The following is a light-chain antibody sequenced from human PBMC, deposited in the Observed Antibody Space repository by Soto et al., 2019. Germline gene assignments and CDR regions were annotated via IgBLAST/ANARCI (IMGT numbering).Light chain of an antibody. CDR2: RSD. CDR3: SARDDSLSGVV. CDR1: SSNIGSNH. Sequence: QSVLTQPPSTSGTPGQRVTISCSGSSSNIGSNHVYWYQQFPGMAPKLLMYRSDQRPTGVPDRFSGSKSGTSASLAISGLRSDDEADYYCSARDDSLSGVVFGG. V-gene: IGLV1-47*01. J-gene: IGLJ2*01.